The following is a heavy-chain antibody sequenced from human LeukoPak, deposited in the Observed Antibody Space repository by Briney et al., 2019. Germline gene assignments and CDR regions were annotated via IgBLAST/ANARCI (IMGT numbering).Heavy chain of an antibody. CDR2: IGQDGSEI. CDR1: GFTFNTYW. J-gene: IGHJ6*03. Sequence: GSLRLSCEVSGFTFNTYWMSWVRQAPGKGLEWVANIGQDGSEINYVDSVKGRFTISRDNAKNSPYLQMNSLRDEDTAVYYCARPRRVDTPYHCMDVWGKGTTVTVSS. V-gene: IGHV3-7*01. D-gene: IGHD5-24*01. CDR3: ARPRRVDTPYHCMDV.